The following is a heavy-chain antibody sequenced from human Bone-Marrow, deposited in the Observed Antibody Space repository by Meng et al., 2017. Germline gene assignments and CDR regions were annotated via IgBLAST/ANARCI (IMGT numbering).Heavy chain of an antibody. CDR3: ARIGWGSYTPFDY. Sequence: ASVKVSCKASGYTFTSYAMHWVRQAPGQRLEWMGWINAGNGNTKYSQKFQGRVTITRDTSASTAYMELSSLRSEDTAAYYCARIGWGSYTPFDYWGQGTLVTVSS. CDR1: GYTFTSYA. CDR2: INAGNGNT. J-gene: IGHJ4*02. V-gene: IGHV1-3*01. D-gene: IGHD3-10*01.